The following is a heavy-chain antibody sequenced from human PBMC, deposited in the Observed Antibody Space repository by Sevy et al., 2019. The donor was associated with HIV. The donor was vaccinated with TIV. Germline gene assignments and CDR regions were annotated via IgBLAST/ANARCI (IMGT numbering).Heavy chain of an antibody. CDR3: ARDLTIFGVIPDY. CDR1: GYTFSSYY. Sequence: ASVKVSCKASGYTFSSYYMHWVRQAPGQGLEWMGIINPSGGSTSYAQKFQGRVTMTRDTSTSTVYMELSRLRSEDTAISYCARDLTIFGVIPDYWGQGTLVTVSS. V-gene: IGHV1-46*01. D-gene: IGHD3-3*01. CDR2: INPSGGST. J-gene: IGHJ4*02.